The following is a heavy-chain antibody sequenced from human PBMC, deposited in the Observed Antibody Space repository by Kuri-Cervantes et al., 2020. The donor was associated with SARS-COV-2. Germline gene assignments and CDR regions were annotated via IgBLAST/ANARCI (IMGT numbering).Heavy chain of an antibody. Sequence: GESLKISCAASGFTFSSYAMSWVRQAPGKGLEWVSAISGSGGSTYYADSVKGRFTISRDNSKNTLYLQMNSLRAEDTAVYYCAKLGSSPGYYYYMDVWGKGTKVTVS. D-gene: IGHD6-6*01. CDR3: AKLGSSPGYYYYMDV. CDR1: GFTFSSYA. J-gene: IGHJ6*03. CDR2: ISGSGGST. V-gene: IGHV3-23*01.